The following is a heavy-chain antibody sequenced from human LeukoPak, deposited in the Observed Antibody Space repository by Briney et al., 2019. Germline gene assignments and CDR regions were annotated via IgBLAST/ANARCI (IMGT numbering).Heavy chain of an antibody. J-gene: IGHJ4*02. CDR3: TRDFQRMAAYDY. CDR1: GFTFGDYA. V-gene: IGHV3-49*04. Sequence: PGGFLRLSCTASGFTFGDYAMSWVRQAPGKGLGWVGFIRSKAYGGTTEYAASVKGRFTISRDDSKSIAYLQMNSLKTEDTAVYYCTRDFQRMAAYDYWGQGTLVTVSS. D-gene: IGHD5-24*01. CDR2: IRSKAYGGTT.